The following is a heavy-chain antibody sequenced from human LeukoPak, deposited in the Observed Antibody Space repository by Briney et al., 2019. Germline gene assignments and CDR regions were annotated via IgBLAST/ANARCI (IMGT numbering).Heavy chain of an antibody. Sequence: SVKVSCKASGGTFSSYAISWVRQAPGQGLEWMGGIIPIFGTANYAQKFQGRVTITADESTSTAYMEPSSPRSEDTAVYYCARASYDILTITPSLGWFDPWGQGTLVTVSS. CDR3: ARASYDILTITPSLGWFDP. D-gene: IGHD3-9*01. J-gene: IGHJ5*02. CDR1: GGTFSSYA. V-gene: IGHV1-69*13. CDR2: IIPIFGTA.